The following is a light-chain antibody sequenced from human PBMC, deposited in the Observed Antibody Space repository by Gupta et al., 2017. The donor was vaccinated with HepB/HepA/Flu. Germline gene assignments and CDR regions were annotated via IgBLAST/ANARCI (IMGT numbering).Light chain of an antibody. CDR1: HGISNW. Sequence: DIQLAQMPPSMPEFVGDSVTINCRASHGISNWLACYQQKPGNATKLLIYPASTLQGVVPSRFSGSGARTEFTLTITLLHPEDAATYYWQQANSFPVTFGQGTRLDIK. V-gene: IGKV1D-12*01. J-gene: IGKJ5*01. CDR2: PAS. CDR3: QQANSFPVT.